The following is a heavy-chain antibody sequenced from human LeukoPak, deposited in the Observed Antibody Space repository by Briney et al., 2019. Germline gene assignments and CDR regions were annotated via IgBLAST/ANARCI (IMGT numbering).Heavy chain of an antibody. Sequence: GGSLRLSCAVSGLIFRSYWMSWVRQAPWKGLEWVANINQDGSEKYFVDSVKGRFTISRDNAKNSLHLQMNTLRAEDTAVYYCARERDGRFFDYWGQGTLVTVSS. J-gene: IGHJ4*02. CDR1: GLIFRSYW. D-gene: IGHD5-24*01. V-gene: IGHV3-7*01. CDR2: INQDGSEK. CDR3: ARERDGRFFDY.